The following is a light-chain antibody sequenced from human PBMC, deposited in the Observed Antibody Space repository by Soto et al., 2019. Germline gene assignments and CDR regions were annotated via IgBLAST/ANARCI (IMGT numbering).Light chain of an antibody. Sequence: QSALTQPPSASGSPGQSVTISCTGTSSDVGGYNYVSWYQQHPGKAPKLMIYDVSKRPSGVPDRFSGSKSGNTASLTVSGLQAEDEADYYCSSYAGSKTLFGGGTKVTVL. CDR3: SSYAGSKTL. V-gene: IGLV2-8*01. J-gene: IGLJ2*01. CDR1: SSDVGGYNY. CDR2: DVS.